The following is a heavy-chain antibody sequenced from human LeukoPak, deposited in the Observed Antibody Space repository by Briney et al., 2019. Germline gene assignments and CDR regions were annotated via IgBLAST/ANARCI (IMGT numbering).Heavy chain of an antibody. CDR1: GGSIGSYY. CDR3: ARGAHYDVLTGYTKGSWFDS. Sequence: PSETLSLTCTVSGGSIGSYYWSWIRQPPGKGLEWIGNIHYSGNTNYNPSLRSRLTMSLDTSKNQFSLELRSVTAADTAVYYCARGAHYDVLTGYTKGSWFDSWGQGTLVTVSS. J-gene: IGHJ5*01. V-gene: IGHV4-59*01. CDR2: IHYSGNT. D-gene: IGHD3-9*01.